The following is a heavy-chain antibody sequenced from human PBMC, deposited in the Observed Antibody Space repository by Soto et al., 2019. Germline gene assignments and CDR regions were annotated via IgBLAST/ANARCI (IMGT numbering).Heavy chain of an antibody. CDR1: GYSFTDYK. V-gene: IGHV1-2*04. CDR2: VDPNGGGS. D-gene: IGHD4-17*01. CDR3: ATWVDYGDFEVFDF. Sequence: QGQLLQSGAEVKKPGASVKVSCKTSGYSFTDYKLHWVRQAPGQGLEWMGWVDPNGGGSNSAQKFLGSVTMTWDTSITTSYLDLTRLTTNDTATYFFATWVDYGDFEVFDFWGQGTLVTVSS. J-gene: IGHJ4*02.